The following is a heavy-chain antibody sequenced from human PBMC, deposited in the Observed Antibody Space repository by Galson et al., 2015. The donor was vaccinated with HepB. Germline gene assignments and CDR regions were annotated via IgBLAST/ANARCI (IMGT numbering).Heavy chain of an antibody. J-gene: IGHJ4*02. Sequence: LRLSCAASGFPFSSYWMTWVRQAPGKGLEWVANIKPDETEKYYVDSVKGRFTISRDNAKNSLYLQMNSLRAEDMGVYYCVRRPRSSTTCYDCFDFWGQGTLVIVSS. V-gene: IGHV3-7*01. D-gene: IGHD2-2*01. CDR3: VRRPRSSTTCYDCFDF. CDR2: IKPDETEK. CDR1: GFPFSSYW.